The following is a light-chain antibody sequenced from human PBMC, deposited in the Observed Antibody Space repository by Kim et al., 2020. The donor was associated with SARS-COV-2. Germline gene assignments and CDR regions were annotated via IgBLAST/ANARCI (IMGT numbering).Light chain of an antibody. CDR1: SLRRYY. Sequence: SSELTQDPAVSVALGQTVRITCQGDSLRRYYATWYQQKPGQAPILVIYGKNNRPSGIPDRFSGSSSGNTASLTITGTQAGDEADYYCNSRDSNDYVVFGG. V-gene: IGLV3-19*01. J-gene: IGLJ2*01. CDR2: GKN. CDR3: NSRDSNDYVV.